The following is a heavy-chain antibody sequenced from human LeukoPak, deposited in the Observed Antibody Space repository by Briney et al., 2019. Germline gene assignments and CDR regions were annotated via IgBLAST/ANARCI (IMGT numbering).Heavy chain of an antibody. J-gene: IGHJ6*03. Sequence: SVKVSCKASGYTFTSYDISWVRQAPGQGLEWMGGIIPIFGTANYAQKFQGRVTITADESTSTAYMELSSLRSEDTAVYYCARGAHWSGYQAGYYYYYYMDVWGKGTTVTVSS. CDR2: IIPIFGTA. D-gene: IGHD3-3*01. CDR1: GYTFTSYD. CDR3: ARGAHWSGYQAGYYYYYYMDV. V-gene: IGHV1-69*13.